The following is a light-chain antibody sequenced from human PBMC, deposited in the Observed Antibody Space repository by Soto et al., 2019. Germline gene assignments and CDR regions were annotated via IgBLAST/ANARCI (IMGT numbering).Light chain of an antibody. V-gene: IGLV2-23*01. CDR1: RSDIGTYNL. CDR3: CSYTDGSSLL. Sequence: QSALTQPASVSESPGQPISISCSGPRSDIGTYNLVSWYQQHPGKAPKLIIYEGNKRPSGVSNRFSGSRSGNTASLTISGLQAEDEADYYCCSYTDGSSLLFGGGTKVTVL. CDR2: EGN. J-gene: IGLJ3*02.